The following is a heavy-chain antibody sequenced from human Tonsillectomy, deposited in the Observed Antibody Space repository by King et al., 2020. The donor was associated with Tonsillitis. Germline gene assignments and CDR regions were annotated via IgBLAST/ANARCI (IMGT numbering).Heavy chain of an antibody. D-gene: IGHD3-10*01. J-gene: IGHJ4*02. V-gene: IGHV4-34*01. CDR2: INHSGST. CDR3: ARGSYYGSGSYYPFDY. Sequence: VQLQQWGAGLLKPSETLSLTCAVYGGSFSGYYWSWIRQPPGKGLEWIGEINHSGSTNYNPSFKSRVTISVDTSKNQFSLKLSSVTAADTAVYYWARGSYYGSGSYYPFDYWGQGTLVTVSS. CDR1: GGSFSGYY.